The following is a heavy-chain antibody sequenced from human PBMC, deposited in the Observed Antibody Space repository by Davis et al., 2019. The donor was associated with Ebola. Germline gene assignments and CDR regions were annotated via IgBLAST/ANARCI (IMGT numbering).Heavy chain of an antibody. Sequence: ASVKVSCKASGYTFTGYYMHWVRQAPGQGLEWMGWINPNSGGTNYAQKFQGWVTMTRDTSISTAYMELSSLRSEDAAVYYCARTYYYGSGSYSSYYYYGMDVWGQGTTVTVSS. D-gene: IGHD3-10*01. CDR3: ARTYYYGSGSYSSYYYYGMDV. CDR1: GYTFTGYY. CDR2: INPNSGGT. J-gene: IGHJ6*02. V-gene: IGHV1-2*04.